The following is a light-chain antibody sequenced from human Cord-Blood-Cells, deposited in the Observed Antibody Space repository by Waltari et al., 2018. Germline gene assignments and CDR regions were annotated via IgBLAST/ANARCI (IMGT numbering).Light chain of an antibody. CDR2: EVS. V-gene: IGLV2-14*01. J-gene: IGLJ2*01. CDR1: SSDVGGYNY. Sequence: QSALTQPASVSGSPGQSITLSCTGTSSDVGGYNYVSWYQRHPGKDPKLMIYEVSNRPSGVSNRFSGSRSGNTASLTISGLQAEDEADYYCSSYTSSSTLGFGGGTKLTVL. CDR3: SSYTSSSTLG.